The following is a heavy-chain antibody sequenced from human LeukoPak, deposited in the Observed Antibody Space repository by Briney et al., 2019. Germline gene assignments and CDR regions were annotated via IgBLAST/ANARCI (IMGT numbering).Heavy chain of an antibody. D-gene: IGHD3-22*01. J-gene: IGHJ4*02. CDR2: IYTSGST. V-gene: IGHV4-61*02. CDR3: TREGPNYYDSSGYSLVDY. Sequence: SETLSLTCTVSGGSISSGSYYWSWIRQPAGKGLDWIGRIYTSGSTNYNPSLKSRVTISVDTSKNQFSLKLSSVTAADTAVYYCTREGPNYYDSSGYSLVDYWGQGTLVTVSS. CDR1: GGSISSGSYY.